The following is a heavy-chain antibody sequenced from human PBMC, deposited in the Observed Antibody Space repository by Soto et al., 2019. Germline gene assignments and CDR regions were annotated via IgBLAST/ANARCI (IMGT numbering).Heavy chain of an antibody. V-gene: IGHV4-39*01. CDR3: ARPGVLAAAGFLEDYGMDV. CDR1: GGSISSSSYY. J-gene: IGHJ6*02. CDR2: IYYSGRT. D-gene: IGHD6-13*01. Sequence: ASETLSLTCTVSGGSISSSSYYWGWIRQPPGKGLEWIGSIYYSGRTYYNPSLKSRVTISVDTSKNQFSLKLSSVTAADTAVYYCARPGVLAAAGFLEDYGMDVWGQGTTVTVAS.